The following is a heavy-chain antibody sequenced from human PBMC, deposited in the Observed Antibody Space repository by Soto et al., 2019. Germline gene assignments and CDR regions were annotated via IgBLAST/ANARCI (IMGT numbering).Heavy chain of an antibody. J-gene: IGHJ6*02. CDR1: GGSISSGGYY. CDR3: ARDNLAAAGFGLRDYYYYGMDV. D-gene: IGHD6-13*01. V-gene: IGHV4-31*03. CDR2: IYYSGST. Sequence: QVQLQESGPGLVKPSQTLSLTCTVSGGSISSGGYYWSWIRQHPGKGLEWIGYIYYSGSTYYNPSLENRVTISVDTSKNQFSLKLSSVTAADTAVYYCARDNLAAAGFGLRDYYYYGMDVWGQGTTVTVSS.